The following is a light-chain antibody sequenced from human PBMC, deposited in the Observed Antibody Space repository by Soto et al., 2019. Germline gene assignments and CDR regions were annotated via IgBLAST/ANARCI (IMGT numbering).Light chain of an antibody. CDR2: GAS. CDR3: QQYGSSPST. Sequence: DIVLTQSPGTLSLSPGERATLSCGASQSLSTDYLAWYQQKPGQPPRLLIYGASSRATGIPDRFSGSGSGTDFTLTISRLEPEDFAVYYCQQYGSSPSTFGQGTKLEIK. CDR1: QSLSTDY. J-gene: IGKJ2*01. V-gene: IGKV3-20*01.